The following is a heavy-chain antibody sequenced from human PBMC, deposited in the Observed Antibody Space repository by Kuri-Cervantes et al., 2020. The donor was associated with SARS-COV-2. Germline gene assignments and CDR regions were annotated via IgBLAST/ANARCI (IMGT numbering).Heavy chain of an antibody. CDR1: GYTFTDYY. Sequence: ASVKVSCKAPGYTFTDYYLHWVRQAPGQGLEWVGWINPDTGYTNYAQKFQGRVTMTRDTPISTAYMELSRLRSDDTAVYYCARGVTIFGVVSYYYYMDVWGKGTTVTVSS. D-gene: IGHD3-3*01. J-gene: IGHJ6*03. V-gene: IGHV1-2*02. CDR3: ARGVTIFGVVSYYYYMDV. CDR2: INPDTGYT.